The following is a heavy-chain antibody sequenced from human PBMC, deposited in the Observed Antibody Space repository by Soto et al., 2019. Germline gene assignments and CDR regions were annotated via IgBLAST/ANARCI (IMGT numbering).Heavy chain of an antibody. V-gene: IGHV4-59*01. CDR2: IYYSGST. D-gene: IGHD3-22*01. CDR3: ARLYDSSGYYSRPYYGMDV. J-gene: IGHJ6*02. CDR1: GGSISSYY. Sequence: SETLSLTCTVSGGSISSYYWIWIRQPPGKGLEWIGYIYYSGSTNYNPSLKSRVIISVDTSKNQFSLKLSSVTAVDTAVYYCARLYDSSGYYSRPYYGMDVWGQGTKVTVSS.